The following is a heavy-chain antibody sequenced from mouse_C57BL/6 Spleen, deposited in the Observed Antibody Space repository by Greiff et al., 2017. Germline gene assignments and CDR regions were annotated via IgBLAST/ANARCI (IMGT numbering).Heavy chain of an antibody. J-gene: IGHJ4*01. CDR3: ARVMVTTGYAMDY. V-gene: IGHV5-4*01. D-gene: IGHD2-2*01. Sequence: EVQLVESGGGLVKPGGSLKLSCAASGFTFSSYAMSWVRQTPEKRLEWVATISDGGSYTYYPDNVKGRFTISRDNAKNNLYLQMSHLKSEDTAMDYCARVMVTTGYAMDYWGQGTSVTVSS. CDR1: GFTFSSYA. CDR2: ISDGGSYT.